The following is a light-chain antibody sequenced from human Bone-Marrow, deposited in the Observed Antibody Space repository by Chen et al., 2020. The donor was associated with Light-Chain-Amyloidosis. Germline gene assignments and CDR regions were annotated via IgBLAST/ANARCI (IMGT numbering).Light chain of an antibody. J-gene: IGKJ4*01. CDR1: QTISSNY. V-gene: IGKV3-20*01. CDR3: QQYGTSPLT. Sequence: EIVLTQSPGTLSLSPGEGANLSCRASQTISSNYLTWYQQNFGQAPRLLIYGSSSRATGIPDRFTGSGSGTDFTLTINRLEPEDFARYYCQQYGTSPLTFGGGTKVEI. CDR2: GSS.